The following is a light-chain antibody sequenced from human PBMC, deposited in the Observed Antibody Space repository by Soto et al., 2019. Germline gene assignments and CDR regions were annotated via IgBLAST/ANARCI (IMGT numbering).Light chain of an antibody. CDR3: QGGSNSFIT. CDR2: SAS. Sequence: DIQVTQLPSSLSASVGDRVTITCRASQSIGTYLNWYHQKSGQAPKLLIYSASTLQSGVPSRFSGSGSGTDFTLTISSLQPDDFATYYCQGGSNSFITFGQGTRVEIK. V-gene: IGKV1-39*01. J-gene: IGKJ5*01. CDR1: QSIGTY.